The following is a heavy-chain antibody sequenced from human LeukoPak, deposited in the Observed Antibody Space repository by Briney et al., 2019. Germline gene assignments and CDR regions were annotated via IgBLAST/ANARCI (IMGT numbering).Heavy chain of an antibody. Sequence: SETLSLTCTVSGGSISSYYWSWIRQPAGKGLEWIGRIYTGGSTNYNPSLKSRVTMSVDTSKNQFSLKLSSVTAADTAVYYCAREGISRIAAAGRAWFDPWGQGTLVTVSS. CDR2: IYTGGST. CDR1: GGSISSYY. J-gene: IGHJ5*02. D-gene: IGHD6-13*01. V-gene: IGHV4-4*07. CDR3: AREGISRIAAAGRAWFDP.